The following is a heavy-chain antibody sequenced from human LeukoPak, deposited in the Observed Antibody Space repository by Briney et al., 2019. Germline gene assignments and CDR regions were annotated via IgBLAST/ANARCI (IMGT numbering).Heavy chain of an antibody. CDR2: VSSSDNII. CDR3: ARENYYGSGSSRGEFDY. V-gene: IGHV3-11*01. Sequence: GGSLRLSCAASGFTFSDYDMSWIRQAPGKGLEWVSYVSSSDNIIYYADSVKGRFTISRDNAKNSLYLQMNSLRVEDTAVYYCARENYYGSGSSRGEFDYWGQGTLVTVSS. J-gene: IGHJ4*02. D-gene: IGHD3-10*01. CDR1: GFTFSDYD.